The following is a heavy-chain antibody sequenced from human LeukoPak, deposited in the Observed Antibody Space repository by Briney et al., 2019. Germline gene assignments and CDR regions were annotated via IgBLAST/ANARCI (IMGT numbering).Heavy chain of an antibody. D-gene: IGHD1-14*01. Sequence: EGSLRLSCAASGFTFSSYWVSWVRQAPGKGLEWVANIKQDGSEKYYVDSVKGRFTISRDNAKNSLYLQVNSLRAEDTAVYYCARNQRRLDYWGQGTLVTVSS. CDR1: GFTFSSYW. J-gene: IGHJ4*02. V-gene: IGHV3-7*01. CDR2: IKQDGSEK. CDR3: ARNQRRLDY.